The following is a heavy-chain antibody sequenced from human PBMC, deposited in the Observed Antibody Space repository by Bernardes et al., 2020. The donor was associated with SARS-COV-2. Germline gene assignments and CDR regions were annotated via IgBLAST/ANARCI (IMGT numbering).Heavy chain of an antibody. CDR3: ARDDSSGWYRPVYYYYYGMDV. CDR2: IWYDGSNK. D-gene: IGHD6-19*01. V-gene: IGHV3-33*01. J-gene: IGHJ6*02. Sequence: GGSLRLSCAASGFTFSSYGMHWVRQAPGKGLEWVAVIWYDGSNKYYADSVKGRFTISRDNSKNTLYLQMNSLRAEDMAVYYCARDDSSGWYRPVYYYYYGMDVWGQGTTVTVSS. CDR1: GFTFSSYG.